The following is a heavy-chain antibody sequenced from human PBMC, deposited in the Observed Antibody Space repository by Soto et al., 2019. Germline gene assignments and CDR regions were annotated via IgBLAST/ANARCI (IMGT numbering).Heavy chain of an antibody. D-gene: IGHD2-8*01. CDR1: GFTFSAYS. Sequence: QVQVTESGGGVVQAGGCLSLSCRTSGFTFSAYSMHWFRLAPGKGLEWVAVISFDGVIRNYTEYVKGRFTISRDNSRNTLDLQMSSLRLENTALYYCTREPVTTKWFFDNWGQGIVVVASS. CDR2: ISFDGVIR. CDR3: TREPVTTKWFFDN. V-gene: IGHV3-30*14. J-gene: IGHJ4*02.